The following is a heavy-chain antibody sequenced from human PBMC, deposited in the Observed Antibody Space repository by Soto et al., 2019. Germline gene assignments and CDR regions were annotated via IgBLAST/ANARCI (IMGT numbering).Heavy chain of an antibody. J-gene: IGHJ3*02. D-gene: IGHD3-22*01. CDR2: IYYSGST. CDR1: GGSISSSSYY. Sequence: QLQLQESGPGLVKPSETLSLTCTVSGGSISSSSYYWGWIRQPPGKGLEWIGSIYYSGSTSYIPSLKSRVTISVDTSKNQFSLKLGSVTAADTAVYYCARVYYYDSSGSRAFDIWGQGTMVTVSS. V-gene: IGHV4-39*01. CDR3: ARVYYYDSSGSRAFDI.